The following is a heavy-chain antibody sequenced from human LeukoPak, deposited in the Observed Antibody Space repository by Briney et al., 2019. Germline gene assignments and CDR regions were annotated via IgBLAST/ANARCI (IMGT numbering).Heavy chain of an antibody. V-gene: IGHV3-23*01. J-gene: IGHJ5*02. CDR1: GFTFSSYA. D-gene: IGHD3-10*01. CDR3: AKDLAGFYGSGSYNWFDP. CDR2: ISGSGGST. Sequence: GGSLRLSCAASGFTFSSYAMSWVRQAPGKGREGVSAISGSGGSTYYADSVKGRFTISRDNSKNPLYLQMNSLRAEDTAVYYCAKDLAGFYGSGSYNWFDPWGQGTLVTVSS.